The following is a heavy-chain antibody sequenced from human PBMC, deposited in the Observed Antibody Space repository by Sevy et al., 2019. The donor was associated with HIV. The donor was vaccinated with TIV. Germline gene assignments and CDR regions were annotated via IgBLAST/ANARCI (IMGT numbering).Heavy chain of an antibody. CDR1: GFTFSTYG. V-gene: IGHV3-33*01. CDR2: IWFDGSNT. CDR3: ARDLAFYDYGHYGPPFMPVY. D-gene: IGHD3-16*01. Sequence: GGSLRLSCAASGFTFSTYGMHWVRQAPGKGLEWVAVIWFDGSNTYYADSVKGRFTISRDVAKNTLHLQMNSLRAEDSAVYYCARDLAFYDYGHYGPPFMPVYWGQGTLVTVSS. J-gene: IGHJ4*02.